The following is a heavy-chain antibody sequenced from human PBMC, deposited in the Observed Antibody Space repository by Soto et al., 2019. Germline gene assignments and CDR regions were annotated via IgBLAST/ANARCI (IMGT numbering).Heavy chain of an antibody. CDR2: TKNKGQSFTI. CDR3: ARWVAGAADC. CDR1: GFASSDHY. V-gene: IGHV3-72*01. Sequence: EVQLVESGGGLVQPGGSLRLSCAASGFASSDHYMDWVRQAPGKGLEWLGRTKNKGQSFTIEYAPSVKGRFIISRDDSKNSVFLQINSLRTDDTAVYYCARWVAGAADCWGQGPQVTVSS. J-gene: IGHJ4*02. D-gene: IGHD2-15*01.